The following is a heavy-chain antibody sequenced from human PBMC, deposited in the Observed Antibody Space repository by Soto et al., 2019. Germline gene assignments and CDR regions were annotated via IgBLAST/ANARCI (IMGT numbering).Heavy chain of an antibody. Sequence: SETLSLTCTVSGGSVSSGSYYWSWIRQPPGKGLEWIGYIYYSGSTNYNPSLKSRVTISVGTSKNQFSLKLSSVTAADTAVYYCARGGYSYGYVDYYYGMDVWGQGTTVT. D-gene: IGHD5-18*01. CDR2: IYYSGST. J-gene: IGHJ6*02. CDR3: ARGGYSYGYVDYYYGMDV. V-gene: IGHV4-61*01. CDR1: GGSVSSGSYY.